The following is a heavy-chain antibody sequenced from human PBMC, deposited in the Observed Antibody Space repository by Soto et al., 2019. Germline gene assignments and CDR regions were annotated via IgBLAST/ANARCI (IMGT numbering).Heavy chain of an antibody. J-gene: IGHJ4*02. CDR1: GFAFSTFP. CDR3: AKAESRRLYDSSGH. CDR2: ISGSGGST. D-gene: IGHD3-22*01. V-gene: IGHV3-23*01. Sequence: EVQLLESGGGLVQPGGSLRLSCAASGFAFSTFPMNWVRQAPGKGLEWVSTISGSGGSTYYADSVKGRFTISRDNSKNTLYLQMNSLRAEDTAVYYCAKAESRRLYDSSGHWGQGTLVTVSS.